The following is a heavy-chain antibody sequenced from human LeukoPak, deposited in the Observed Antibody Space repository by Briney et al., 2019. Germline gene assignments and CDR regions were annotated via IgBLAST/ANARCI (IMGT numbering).Heavy chain of an antibody. V-gene: IGHV3-30*18. CDR1: GFTFSSYG. J-gene: IGHJ4*02. Sequence: GRSLRLSCAASGFTFSSYGMHWVRQAPGKGLEWVAVISYDGSNKYYADSVKGRFTISRDNSKNTLYLQMNSLRAEDTAVYYCAKDFFGSSWFFDYWGQGTLGTVSS. CDR2: ISYDGSNK. D-gene: IGHD6-13*01. CDR3: AKDFFGSSWFFDY.